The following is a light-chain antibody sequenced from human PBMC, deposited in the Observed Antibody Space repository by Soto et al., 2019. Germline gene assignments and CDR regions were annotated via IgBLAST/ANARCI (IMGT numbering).Light chain of an antibody. Sequence: EIVLTQSPGTLSLSPGERATLSCRASQSVSSSYLAWYQQKPGQAPRLLIYGASSRATGIPDRFSGSGSGTDFTLTISCLQPEDFATYYCQQYGSYPPVTFGQGTKVDIK. CDR3: QQYGSYPPVT. CDR2: GAS. V-gene: IGKV3-20*01. CDR1: QSVSSSY. J-gene: IGKJ1*01.